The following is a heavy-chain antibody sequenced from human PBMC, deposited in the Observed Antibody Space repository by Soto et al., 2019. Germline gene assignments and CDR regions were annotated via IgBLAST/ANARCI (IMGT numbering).Heavy chain of an antibody. J-gene: IGHJ4*02. CDR1: GGSITYNNW. Sequence: PETLSLTCAVSGGSITYNNWWSWVRQPPGKGLEWIGEIYHSGSTNYNPSLKSRVTISVDKSNNQFSLKLSSVTAADTAVYYCARASTYSSNVRHFDYWGQGTLVTVSS. CDR2: IYHSGST. CDR3: ARASTYSSNVRHFDY. D-gene: IGHD6-13*01. V-gene: IGHV4-4*03.